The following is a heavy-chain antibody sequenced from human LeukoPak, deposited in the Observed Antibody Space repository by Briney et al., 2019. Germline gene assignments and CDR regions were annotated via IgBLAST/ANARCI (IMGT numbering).Heavy chain of an antibody. CDR3: ARVKAVAGKGWFDP. J-gene: IGHJ5*02. CDR2: IYYSGST. V-gene: IGHV4-59*01. D-gene: IGHD6-19*01. CDR1: GGSISSYY. Sequence: SETLSLTCTVSGGSISSYYWSWIRQPPGKGLEGIGYIYYSGSTNYNPSLTSRVTISVGTSKNQCSLKLRSVPAADTAVYYCARVKAVAGKGWFDPWGQGTLVTVSS.